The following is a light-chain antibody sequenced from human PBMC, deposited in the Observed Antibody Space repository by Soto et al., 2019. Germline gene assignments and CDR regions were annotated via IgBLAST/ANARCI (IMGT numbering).Light chain of an antibody. V-gene: IGKV1-39*01. CDR3: QQSYSPSRT. CDR1: QSITSF. J-gene: IGKJ1*01. CDR2: AAS. Sequence: DIQMTQSPSSVSASVGDRVTITCRASQSITSFLNWYQQRPGRAPNLLIYAASSLQSGVPSRFSGSGSGADFTLTISSLQPEDSATYYCQQSYSPSRTFGLGTKVEIK.